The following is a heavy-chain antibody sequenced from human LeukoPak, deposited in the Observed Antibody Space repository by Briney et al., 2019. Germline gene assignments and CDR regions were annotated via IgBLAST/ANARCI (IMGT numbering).Heavy chain of an antibody. CDR1: GGSISSSSYY. CDR2: IYYSGST. J-gene: IGHJ5*02. Sequence: SETLSLTCTVSGGSISSSSYYWGRIRQPPGKGLEWIGSIYYSGSTYYNPSLKSRVTISVDTSKNQFSLKLSSVTAADTAVYYCARVPAAYLTSSHWFDPWGQGTLVTVSS. CDR3: ARVPAAYLTSSHWFDP. D-gene: IGHD2-2*01. V-gene: IGHV4-39*01.